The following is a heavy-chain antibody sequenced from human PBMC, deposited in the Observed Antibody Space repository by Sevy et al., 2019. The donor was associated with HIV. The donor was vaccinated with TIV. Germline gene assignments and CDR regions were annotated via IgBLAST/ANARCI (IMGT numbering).Heavy chain of an antibody. V-gene: IGHV4-34*01. J-gene: IGHJ6*02. CDR1: GGSFSGYY. Sequence: SETLSLTCAVYGGSFSGYYWSWIRQPPGKGLEWIGEINHSGSTNYNPSLKSRVTISVDTSKNQFSLKLSSVTAADTAVYYCARGRRGYPLYYYYGMDVWGQGTTVTVSS. D-gene: IGHD3-22*01. CDR2: INHSGST. CDR3: ARGRRGYPLYYYYGMDV.